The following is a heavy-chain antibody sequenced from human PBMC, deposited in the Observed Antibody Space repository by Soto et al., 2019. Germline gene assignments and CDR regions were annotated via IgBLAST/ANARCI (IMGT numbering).Heavy chain of an antibody. CDR3: ARQGPGYCSSTSCYALDY. V-gene: IGHV4-59*08. CDR2: IYYSGST. Sequence: SETLSLTCTVSGGSISRYYWSWIRQPPGKGLEWIGYIYYSGSTNYNPSLKSRVTISVDTSKNQFSLKLSSVTAADTAVYYCARQGPGYCSSTSCYALDYWGQGTLVTVSS. D-gene: IGHD2-2*01. J-gene: IGHJ4*02. CDR1: GGSISRYY.